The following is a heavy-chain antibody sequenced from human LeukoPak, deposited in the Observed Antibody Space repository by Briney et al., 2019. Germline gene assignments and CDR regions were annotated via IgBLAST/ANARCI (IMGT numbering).Heavy chain of an antibody. V-gene: IGHV3-21*04. CDR3: ARKRTYYYDSYPGVAFDI. J-gene: IGHJ3*02. CDR1: GFTFNTYT. Sequence: PGGSLRLSCAASGFTFNTYTVNWVRQAPGKGLEWVSSISSSSSYIYYADSVKGRFTISRDNAKNSLYLQMNSLRAEDTAVYYCARKRTYYYDSYPGVAFDIWGQGTMVTVSS. CDR2: ISSSSSYI. D-gene: IGHD3-22*01.